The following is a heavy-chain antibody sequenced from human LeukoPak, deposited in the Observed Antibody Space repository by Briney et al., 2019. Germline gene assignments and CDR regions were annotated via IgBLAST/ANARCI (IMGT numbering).Heavy chain of an antibody. Sequence: SETLSLTCTVSGCTISSYYWSWIRQPAGKGLEWIGRIYTSGSTNYNPSLKSRVTMSVDTSKNQFSLKLSSVTAADTAVYYCARGGTTISSGWSSWGQGTLVTVSS. D-gene: IGHD6-19*01. J-gene: IGHJ4*02. CDR1: GCTISSYY. V-gene: IGHV4-4*07. CDR2: IYTSGST. CDR3: ARGGTTISSGWSS.